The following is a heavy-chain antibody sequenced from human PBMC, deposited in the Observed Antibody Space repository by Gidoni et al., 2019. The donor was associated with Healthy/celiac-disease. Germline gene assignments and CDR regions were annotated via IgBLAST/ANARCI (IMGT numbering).Heavy chain of an antibody. V-gene: IGHV3-15*07. D-gene: IGHD3-16*01. CDR2: IKSKTDGGTT. CDR1: GFTFSNAW. CDR3: TKEWGRSLWGSENDAFDI. Sequence: EVQLVESGGGLVKPGGSLRLSCAASGFTFSNAWMNWVRQAPGKGLEWVGRIKSKTDGGTTDDAAPVKGRFTNSRDDSKNTLYLQMNSLKTEDTAVYYCTKEWGRSLWGSENDAFDIWGQGTMVTVSS. J-gene: IGHJ3*02.